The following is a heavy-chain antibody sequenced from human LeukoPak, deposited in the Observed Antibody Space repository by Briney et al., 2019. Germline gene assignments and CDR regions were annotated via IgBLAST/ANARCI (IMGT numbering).Heavy chain of an antibody. CDR3: AKEVGSLSSYYLIYTFDF. CDR2: ISYDGSNK. D-gene: IGHD3-9*01. CDR1: GFTFSNYG. V-gene: IGHV3-30*18. J-gene: IGHJ3*01. Sequence: PGRSLRLSCAASGFTFSNYGMHWVRQAPGKGLEWVAVISYDGSNKYYADSVKGRFTISRDNSKNTLYLQMNSLRAEDTAVYYCAKEVGSLSSYYLIYTFDFWGQGTMVTVSP.